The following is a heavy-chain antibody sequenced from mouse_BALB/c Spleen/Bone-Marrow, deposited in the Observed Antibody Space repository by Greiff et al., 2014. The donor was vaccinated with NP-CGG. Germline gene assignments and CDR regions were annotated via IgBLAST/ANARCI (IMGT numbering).Heavy chain of an antibody. J-gene: IGHJ3*01. D-gene: IGHD2-4*01. V-gene: IGHV1-82*01. CDR1: GYAFSSSW. CDR3: ALYDYDGLSWFAY. CDR2: IYPGDGNT. Sequence: VKVVESGPELVKPGASVKISCKASGYAFSSSWMNWVKQRPGQGLEWIGRIYPGDGNTNYNGKFKGKATLTADKSSTTAYMQLSSLTSVDSAVYFCALYDYDGLSWFAYWGQGTLVTVSA.